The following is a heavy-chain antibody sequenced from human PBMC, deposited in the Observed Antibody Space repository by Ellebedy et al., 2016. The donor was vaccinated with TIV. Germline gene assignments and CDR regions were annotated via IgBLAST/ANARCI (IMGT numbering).Heavy chain of an antibody. Sequence: PGGSLRLSCAASGFAFSSHWMSWVRQAPGKVLEWVANIKQDGSEKYYVDSLKGRLTISRDNAENSLYLQMNSLGAEDRAVSYCARGPFYQTAIREYDLDFWGQGTLVTVSP. J-gene: IGHJ4*02. V-gene: IGHV3-7*01. CDR1: GFAFSSHW. CDR3: ARGPFYQTAIREYDLDF. D-gene: IGHD2-21*02. CDR2: IKQDGSEK.